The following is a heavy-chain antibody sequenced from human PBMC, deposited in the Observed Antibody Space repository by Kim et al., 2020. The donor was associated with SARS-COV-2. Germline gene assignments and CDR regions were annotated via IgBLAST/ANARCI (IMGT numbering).Heavy chain of an antibody. CDR2: IDHTERR. D-gene: IGHD2-21*01. CDR1: GGSFSGYH. J-gene: IGHJ4*02. Sequence: SETLSLTCAVYGGSFSGYHWSWIRQSPGTGLEWIGEIDHTERRNYNPSLKSRVTISADASKNQFSLKVDSVTAADKGVYYCARRLASVDWWGQGTPVTVSS. CDR3: ARRLASVDW. V-gene: IGHV4-34*01.